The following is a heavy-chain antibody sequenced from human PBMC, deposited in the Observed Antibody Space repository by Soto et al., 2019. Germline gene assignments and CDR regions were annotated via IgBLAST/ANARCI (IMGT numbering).Heavy chain of an antibody. J-gene: IGHJ4*02. CDR1: GFTFSSYA. D-gene: IGHD1-26*01. Sequence: QVQLVESGGGVVQPGRSLRLSCAASGFTFSSYAMHWVRQAPGKGLEWVAVISYDGSNKYYADSVKGRFTISRDNSKNTLYLQMNSLRAEDTAVYYCARVGSGFDYWGQGTLVTVSS. V-gene: IGHV3-30-3*01. CDR2: ISYDGSNK. CDR3: ARVGSGFDY.